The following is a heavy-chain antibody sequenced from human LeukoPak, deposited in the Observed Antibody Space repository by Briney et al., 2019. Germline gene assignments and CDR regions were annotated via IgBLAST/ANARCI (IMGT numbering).Heavy chain of an antibody. Sequence: GSLRLSCAASGFMFNSYVMSWVRQAPGKGLEWIGEINHSGSTNYNPSLKSRVTISVDTSKNQFSLKLSSVTAADTAVYYCARGWIAVAVYYFDYWGQGTLVTVSS. CDR3: ARGWIAVAVYYFDY. CDR1: GFMFNSYV. CDR2: INHSGST. D-gene: IGHD6-19*01. V-gene: IGHV4-34*01. J-gene: IGHJ4*02.